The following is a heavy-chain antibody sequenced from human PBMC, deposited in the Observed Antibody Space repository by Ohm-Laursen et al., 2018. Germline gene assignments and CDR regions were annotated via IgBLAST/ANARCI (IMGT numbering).Heavy chain of an antibody. CDR2: INISGST. CDR1: GGSISSYY. V-gene: IGHV4-4*07. J-gene: IGHJ6*02. Sequence: SETLSLTCTVSGGSISSYYWSWIRQPTGKGLEWIGRINISGSTNYNPSLKSRVTMSVDTSKNQFFLNLSSVTAADTAVYYCAGGGGYGDYEEYYYYYGMDVWGQGTTVTVSS. D-gene: IGHD4-17*01. CDR3: AGGGGYGDYEEYYYYYGMDV.